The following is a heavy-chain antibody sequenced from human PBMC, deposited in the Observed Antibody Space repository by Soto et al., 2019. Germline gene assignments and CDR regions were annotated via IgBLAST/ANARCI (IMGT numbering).Heavy chain of an antibody. J-gene: IGHJ4*02. D-gene: IGHD3-10*01. CDR2: IKQDGSEK. V-gene: IGHV3-7*01. Sequence: GGSLRLSCAASGFTFSSYWMSWVRQAPGKGLEWVANIKQDGSEKYYVDSVKGRFTISRDNAKNSLYLQMNGLRAEDTAVYYCARDPGSGSYYPNGYWGQGTLVTVSS. CDR1: GFTFSSYW. CDR3: ARDPGSGSYYPNGY.